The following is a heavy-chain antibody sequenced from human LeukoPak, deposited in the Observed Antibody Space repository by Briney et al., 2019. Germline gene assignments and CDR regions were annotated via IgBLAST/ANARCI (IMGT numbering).Heavy chain of an antibody. Sequence: GGSLRLSCAASGFTFSSYAMSWVRQAPGKGLEWVSVIYSGGSTYYADSVKGRFTISRDNSKNTLYLQMNSLRAEDTAVYYCARTTGTTRWFDPWGQGTLVTVSS. CDR2: IYSGGST. D-gene: IGHD1-7*01. CDR1: GFTFSSYA. CDR3: ARTTGTTRWFDP. J-gene: IGHJ5*02. V-gene: IGHV3-53*01.